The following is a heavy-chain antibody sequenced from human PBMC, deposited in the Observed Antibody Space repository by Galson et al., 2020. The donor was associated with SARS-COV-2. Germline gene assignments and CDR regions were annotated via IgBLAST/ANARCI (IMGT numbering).Heavy chain of an antibody. CDR3: ARDGQTSSGWVFDY. Sequence: GGSLRLSCAASGFTFSSHAMHWVRQAPGKGLEWVAQIFFDGSDKYYGDSVKGRFTISRDSSKNTVYLQMNNLRADDTAVYYCARDGQTSSGWVFDYWGQGTLVTVSS. CDR1: GFTFSSHA. CDR2: IFFDGSDK. J-gene: IGHJ4*02. D-gene: IGHD6-19*01. V-gene: IGHV3-33*01.